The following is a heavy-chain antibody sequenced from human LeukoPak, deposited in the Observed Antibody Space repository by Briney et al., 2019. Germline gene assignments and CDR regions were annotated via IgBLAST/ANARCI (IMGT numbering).Heavy chain of an antibody. V-gene: IGHV3-30*18. D-gene: IGHD2-2*01. Sequence: GGSLRLSCAASGFTFSSYGMHWVRQAPGKGLEWVAVISYDGSNKYYADSVKGRFTISRDNSKNTLYLQMNSLRAEDTAVYYCAKDIVVVPAAIYGMDVWGQGTTVTVSS. CDR2: ISYDGSNK. CDR3: AKDIVVVPAAIYGMDV. CDR1: GFTFSSYG. J-gene: IGHJ6*02.